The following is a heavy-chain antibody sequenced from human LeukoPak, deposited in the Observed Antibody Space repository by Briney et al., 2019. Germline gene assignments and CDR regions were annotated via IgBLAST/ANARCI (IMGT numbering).Heavy chain of an antibody. CDR1: GYTFKNYD. CDR3: ARATPGGLHGYSFDY. V-gene: IGHV1-8*02. D-gene: IGHD5-24*01. Sequence: ASVKVSCXASGYTFKNYDINWVRQATRQGLEWMAWMNPNSGNTGFAQKFQDRVSMTRDTSINTAYMELTSLRSGDTAVYYCARATPGGLHGYSFDYWGQGTVVTVYS. J-gene: IGHJ4*02. CDR2: MNPNSGNT.